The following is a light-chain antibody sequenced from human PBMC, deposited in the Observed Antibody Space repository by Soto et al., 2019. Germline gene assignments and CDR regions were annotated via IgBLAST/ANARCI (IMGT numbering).Light chain of an antibody. CDR2: DAS. Sequence: DIQLTQSPSSLSASVGDRVTISCQATQDISNYLNWYQQKPGKAPKLLIYDASNLEAGVPSRFSGGGSGTHFTLTISSLQPEDIATYYCQQYHLLLLSFGRGTKVDIK. J-gene: IGKJ4*01. CDR3: QQYHLLLLS. V-gene: IGKV1-33*01. CDR1: QDISNY.